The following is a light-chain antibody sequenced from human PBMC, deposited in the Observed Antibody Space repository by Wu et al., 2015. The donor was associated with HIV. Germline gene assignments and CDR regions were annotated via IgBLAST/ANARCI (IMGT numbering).Light chain of an antibody. Sequence: DIQMTQSPSTLSASVGDRVTITCRASHHISSWLAWYQQKPGKAPKLLIYKSSTLERGVPSRFSGSGSGTEFTLTISSLQPDDLATYYCQQYNTYSYSFGQGTKLEIK. CDR2: KSS. J-gene: IGKJ2*03. CDR1: HHISSW. CDR3: QQYNTYSYS. V-gene: IGKV1-5*03.